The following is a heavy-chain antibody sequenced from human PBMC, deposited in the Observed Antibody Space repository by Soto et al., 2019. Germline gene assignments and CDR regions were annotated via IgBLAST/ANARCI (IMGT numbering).Heavy chain of an antibody. CDR1: GGSITSDGYS. CDR3: ARDSDRAAGFGMDV. CDR2: IYQSGSA. V-gene: IGHV4-30-2*01. Sequence: TLSLTCTVSGGSITSDGYSWGWVRQPPGKGLEWISYIYQSGSAYYNPSLKGRVTTSVDKSKNQFSLKLNSLTAADTAVYYCARDSDRAAGFGMDVWGQGTTVTVSS. J-gene: IGHJ6*02. D-gene: IGHD5-12*01.